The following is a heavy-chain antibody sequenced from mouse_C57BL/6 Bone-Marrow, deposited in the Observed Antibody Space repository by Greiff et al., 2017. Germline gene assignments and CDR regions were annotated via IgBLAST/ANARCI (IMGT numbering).Heavy chain of an antibody. J-gene: IGHJ4*01. V-gene: IGHV1-50*01. CDR2: IDPSDSYT. Sequence: QVQLQQPGAELVKPGASVKLSCKASGYTFTSYWMQWVKQRPGQGLEWIGEIDPSDSYTNYNQKFKGKATLTVDTSSSPAYMQLSSLTSEDSAVYYCARSTMITTGYYYAMDYWGQGTSVTVSS. CDR1: GYTFTSYW. CDR3: ARSTMITTGYYYAMDY. D-gene: IGHD2-4*01.